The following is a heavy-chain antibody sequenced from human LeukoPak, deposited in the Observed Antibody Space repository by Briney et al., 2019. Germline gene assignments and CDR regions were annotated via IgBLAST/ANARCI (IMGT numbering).Heavy chain of an antibody. CDR1: GASISSSSYY. D-gene: IGHD2-21*01. J-gene: IGHJ4*02. CDR3: AAMVVIVRGYFDY. CDR2: IYHSGST. V-gene: IGHV4-39*07. Sequence: PAETLSLTCTVSGASISSSSYYWGWIRQPPGKGLEWIGEIYHSGSTNYNPSLKSRVTISVDKSKNHFSLKLTSVTAADTAVYYCAAMVVIVRGYFDYWGQGTLVTVSS.